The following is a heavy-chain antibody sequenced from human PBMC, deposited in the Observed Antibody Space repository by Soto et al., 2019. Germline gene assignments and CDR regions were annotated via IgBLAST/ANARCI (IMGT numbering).Heavy chain of an antibody. J-gene: IGHJ4*02. Sequence: EVQLLESGGGLVQPGGSLRLSCAASGFTFNTYGMSWVRQAPGKGLEWVPAVSGGGDRTSYADSVKGRFAISRDNSKNTLYLQMNSLRAEDTAVYYCAKDWGSGWFRSYFDNWGQGTLVTVSS. V-gene: IGHV3-23*01. CDR1: GFTFNTYG. CDR2: VSGGGDRT. D-gene: IGHD6-25*01. CDR3: AKDWGSGWFRSYFDN.